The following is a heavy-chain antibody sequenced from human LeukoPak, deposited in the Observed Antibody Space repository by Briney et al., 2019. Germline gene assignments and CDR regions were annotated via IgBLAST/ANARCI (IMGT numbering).Heavy chain of an antibody. Sequence: GGSLRLSCAASGFTFSSYDMHWVRQATGKGLEWVSAIGTAGDTYYPGSVKGRFTISRENAKNSLYLQMNSLRAGDTAVYYCARASYYSDAFDIWGQGTMVTVSS. CDR3: ARASYYSDAFDI. J-gene: IGHJ3*02. V-gene: IGHV3-13*01. CDR2: IGTAGDT. CDR1: GFTFSSYD. D-gene: IGHD3-10*01.